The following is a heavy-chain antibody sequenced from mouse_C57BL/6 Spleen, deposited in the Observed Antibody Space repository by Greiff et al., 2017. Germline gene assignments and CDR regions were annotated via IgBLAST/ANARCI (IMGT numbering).Heavy chain of an antibody. CDR3: ATMVTTGYYFDY. D-gene: IGHD2-2*01. Sequence: VQLKESGGGLVKPGGSLKLSCAASGFTFSDYGMHWVRQAPEKGLEWVAYISSGSSTIYYADTVKGRFTISRDNAKNTLFLQMTSLRSEDTAMYYCATMVTTGYYFDYWGQGTTLTVSS. J-gene: IGHJ2*01. CDR1: GFTFSDYG. V-gene: IGHV5-17*01. CDR2: ISSGSSTI.